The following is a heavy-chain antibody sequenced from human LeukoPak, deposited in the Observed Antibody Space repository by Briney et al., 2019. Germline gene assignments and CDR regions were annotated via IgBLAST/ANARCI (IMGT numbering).Heavy chain of an antibody. D-gene: IGHD3-3*01. CDR1: GGSISSGSYY. V-gene: IGHV4-61*02. Sequence: NPSQTLSLTCTVSGGSISSGSYYWSWIRQPAGKGLEWIGRIYTGGSTNYNPSLKSRVTISVDTSKNQFSLKLSSVTAADTAVYYCARDRLLEWLLFDYWGQGTLVTVSS. J-gene: IGHJ4*02. CDR2: IYTGGST. CDR3: ARDRLLEWLLFDY.